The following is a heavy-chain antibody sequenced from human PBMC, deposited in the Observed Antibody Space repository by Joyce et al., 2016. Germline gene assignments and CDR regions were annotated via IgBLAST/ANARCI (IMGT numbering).Heavy chain of an antibody. V-gene: IGHV3-43*01. CDR1: GFTFDDYT. J-gene: IGHJ4*02. Sequence: AASGFTFDDYTMHWVRQAPGKGQEWVSLISWDGGSTYYADSVKGRFTISRDNSKNSLYLQMNSLRTEDTALYYCAKDRGGFGVVISSYLDYWGQGTLVTVSS. CDR2: ISWDGGST. D-gene: IGHD3-3*01. CDR3: AKDRGGFGVVISSYLDY.